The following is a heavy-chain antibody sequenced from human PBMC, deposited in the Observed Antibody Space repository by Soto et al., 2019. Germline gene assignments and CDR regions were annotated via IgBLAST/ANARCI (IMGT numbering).Heavy chain of an antibody. D-gene: IGHD6-25*01. J-gene: IGHJ4*02. CDR2: ILYSGST. CDR3: ARHPSASGDYFDY. CDR1: GGSISSYY. V-gene: IGHV4-59*08. Sequence: SETLSLTCTVSGGSISSYYWSWIRQTPGKGLEWIGYILYSGSTYYSPSLKSRVIISVDMSENQFSLKLTSVTAADTAAYYCARHPSASGDYFDYWGQGMLVTVSS.